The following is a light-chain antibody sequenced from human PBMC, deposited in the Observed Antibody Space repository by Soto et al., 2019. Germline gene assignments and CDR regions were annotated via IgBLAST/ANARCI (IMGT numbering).Light chain of an antibody. V-gene: IGKV3-11*01. CDR2: DAS. Sequence: PGERATLSCRASRSVTTFLAWYQQKPGQAPRLLLYDASKRATGVPTRFSGSGSGTDFTLTISSLEPEDFAVYYCQQRTNWPLTFGGGTKVERK. J-gene: IGKJ4*01. CDR3: QQRTNWPLT. CDR1: RSVTTF.